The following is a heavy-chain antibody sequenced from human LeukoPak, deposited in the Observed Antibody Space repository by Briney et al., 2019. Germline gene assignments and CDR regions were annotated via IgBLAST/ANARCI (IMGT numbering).Heavy chain of an antibody. CDR2: VSDSGGST. CDR1: AFTFANYA. CDR3: AKALGGAALDAFDI. J-gene: IGHJ3*02. D-gene: IGHD6-6*01. V-gene: IGHV3-23*01. Sequence: PGGSLRLSCAASAFTFANYAMGWVRQAPGKGLEWVSGVSDSGGSTYCADSVKGRFTISRDNSKSTLYLQMNSLRDEDTAVYYCAKALGGAALDAFDIWGQGTMVTVSS.